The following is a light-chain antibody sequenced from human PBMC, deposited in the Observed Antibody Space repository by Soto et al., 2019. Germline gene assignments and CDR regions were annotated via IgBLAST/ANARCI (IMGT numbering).Light chain of an antibody. CDR1: QSLNFN. CDR3: QQYNNWPQT. V-gene: IGKV3-15*01. J-gene: IGKJ1*01. CDR2: GPS. Sequence: EIVMTQSPATLSVFPGARATVSCTASQSLNFNFLGWYQKKSGQAPRLLIFGPSTRATGVPGRFSGSGSGTEFTLTISSLQSEDFAVYYCQQYNNWPQTFGQGTKVDIK.